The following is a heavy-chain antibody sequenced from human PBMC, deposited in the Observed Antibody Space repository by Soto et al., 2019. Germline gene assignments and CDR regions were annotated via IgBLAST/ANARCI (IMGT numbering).Heavy chain of an antibody. CDR1: GDTFTSYA. J-gene: IGHJ6*02. CDR2: INAGNGNT. Sequence: GSVMVSCKASGDTFTSYAMHWVRQAPGQRREWMGWINAGNGNTKYSQKFQGRVTITRDTSASTAYMELSSLRSEDTAVYYCAAGEVPAAGTAADYYGMDVWGQGTTVTVSS. V-gene: IGHV1-3*01. D-gene: IGHD2-2*01. CDR3: AAGEVPAAGTAADYYGMDV.